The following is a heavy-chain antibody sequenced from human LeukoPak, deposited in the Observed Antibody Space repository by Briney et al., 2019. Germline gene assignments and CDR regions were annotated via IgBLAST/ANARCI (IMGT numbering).Heavy chain of an antibody. V-gene: IGHV3-30-3*01. CDR3: ARDWRSSGWYHFDY. CDR2: ISYDGSNK. CDR1: GFTFSSYA. Sequence: GSLRLSCAASGFTFSSYAMHWVRQVPGKGLEWVAVISYDGSNKYYADSVKGRFTISRDNSKNTLYLQMNSLRAEDTAVYYCARDWRSSGWYHFDYWGQGTLVTVSS. J-gene: IGHJ4*02. D-gene: IGHD6-19*01.